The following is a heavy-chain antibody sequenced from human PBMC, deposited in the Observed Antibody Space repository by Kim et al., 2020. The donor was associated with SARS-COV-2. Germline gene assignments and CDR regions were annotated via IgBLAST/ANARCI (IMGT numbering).Heavy chain of an antibody. Sequence: VKGRFTISRDDSKSIAYLQMNSLKTEDTAVYYCTRVKVAVAGYYYYGMDVWGQGTTVTVSS. V-gene: IGHV3-49*02. J-gene: IGHJ6*02. D-gene: IGHD6-19*01. CDR3: TRVKVAVAGYYYYGMDV.